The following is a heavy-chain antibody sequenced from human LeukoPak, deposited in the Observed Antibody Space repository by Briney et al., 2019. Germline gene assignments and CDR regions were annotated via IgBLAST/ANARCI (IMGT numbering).Heavy chain of an antibody. CDR3: AREGFAAASDI. J-gene: IGHJ3*02. Sequence: SSSSFYWGWIRQPPGKGLEWVANIKQDGSEKNYVDSVKGRFTISRDNAKNSMYLQMNSLRAEDTAVYYCAREGFAAASDIWGQGTMVTVSS. D-gene: IGHD2-15*01. CDR1: SSSSFY. CDR2: IKQDGSEK. V-gene: IGHV3-7*01.